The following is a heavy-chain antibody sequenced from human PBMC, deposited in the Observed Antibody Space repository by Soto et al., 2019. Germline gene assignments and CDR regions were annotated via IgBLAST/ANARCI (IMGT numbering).Heavy chain of an antibody. CDR1: GFTFSSYW. CDR3: ARDSGIAVGHKGNDY. V-gene: IGHV3-74*01. CDR2: INSDGSST. Sequence: GGSLRLSCAASGFTFSSYWMHWVRQAPGKGLVWVSRINSDGSSTSYADSVKGRFTISRDNAKNTLYLQMNSLRAEDTAVYYCARDSGIAVGHKGNDYWGQGTLVTVSS. D-gene: IGHD6-19*01. J-gene: IGHJ4*02.